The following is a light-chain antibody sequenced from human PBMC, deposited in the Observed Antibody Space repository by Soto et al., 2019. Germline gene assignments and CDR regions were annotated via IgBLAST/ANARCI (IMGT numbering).Light chain of an antibody. CDR3: QQYGSSPKT. CDR2: GAS. Sequence: EIVLRQSPGTLSLSPGERATLSCRASQSVSSSYLAWYQQKPGQAPRLLIYGASSRATGIPDRFSGSGSGTDFTLTISRLELEDFAVYYCQQYGSSPKTFGQGTKVEIK. J-gene: IGKJ1*01. V-gene: IGKV3-20*01. CDR1: QSVSSSY.